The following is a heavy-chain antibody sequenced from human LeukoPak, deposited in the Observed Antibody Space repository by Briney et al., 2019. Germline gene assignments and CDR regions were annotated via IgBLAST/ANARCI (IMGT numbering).Heavy chain of an antibody. CDR3: ARGYTYGDY. V-gene: IGHV1-46*02. D-gene: IGHD5-18*01. Sequence: ASVKVSCKSSGYTFNSYYMLWVRQAPGQGLEWMGIINPSSGSTSYAQNFQGRVTMTRDTSSSTVYMELSSLRSEDTAVYYCARGYTYGDYWGQGTLVTVSS. CDR1: GYTFNSYY. J-gene: IGHJ4*02. CDR2: INPSSGST.